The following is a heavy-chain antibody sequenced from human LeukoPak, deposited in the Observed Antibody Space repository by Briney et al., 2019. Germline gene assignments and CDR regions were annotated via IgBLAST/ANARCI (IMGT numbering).Heavy chain of an antibody. CDR3: ARVGPSAFDI. J-gene: IGHJ3*02. V-gene: IGHV3-9*01. D-gene: IGHD2-2*01. CDR1: GFTFDDYA. Sequence: GGSLRLSCAASGFTFDDYAMHWVRQAPGKGLEWVSGISWNSGSIGYADSVKGRFTISRDNAKNSLYLQMNSLRAEDTAVYYCARVGPSAFDIWGQGTMVTVSS. CDR2: ISWNSGSI.